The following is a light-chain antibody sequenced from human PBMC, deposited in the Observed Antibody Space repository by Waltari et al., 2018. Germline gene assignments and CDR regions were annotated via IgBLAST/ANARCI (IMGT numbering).Light chain of an antibody. CDR2: DVN. V-gene: IGLV2-14*03. J-gene: IGLJ2*01. CDR3: SSYRRSDIVV. Sequence: QSALTPPASVSGSPGQSITISCTGTSSHVGGYNYVSWYPHHPGKAPKIMIYDVNDRPSGVSNRCSGSKSGNTASLTISGLQAEDEADYYCSSYRRSDIVVFGGGTKLTVL. CDR1: SSHVGGYNY.